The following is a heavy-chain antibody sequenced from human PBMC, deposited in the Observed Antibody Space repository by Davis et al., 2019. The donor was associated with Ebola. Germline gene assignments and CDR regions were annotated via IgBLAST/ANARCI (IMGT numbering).Heavy chain of an antibody. D-gene: IGHD3-10*01. CDR1: GFIFNSYW. Sequence: GESLKISCAASGFIFNSYWMSWVRQAPGKGLEWVANIKEDGSEKYYVDSVKGRFTISRDNAKNSLYLQMNSLRAEDTAVYFCARRGGELLSPFGHWGQGTLVTVSS. J-gene: IGHJ4*02. CDR2: IKEDGSEK. CDR3: ARRGGELLSPFGH. V-gene: IGHV3-7*01.